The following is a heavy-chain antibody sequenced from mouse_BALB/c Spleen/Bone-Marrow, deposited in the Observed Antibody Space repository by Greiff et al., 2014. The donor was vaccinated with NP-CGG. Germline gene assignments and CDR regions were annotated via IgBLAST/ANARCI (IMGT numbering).Heavy chain of an antibody. Sequence: QVQLQQPGAELVRPGASVKLSCKASGYTFTTFWINWVKQRPGQGLEWIGNIYPSDTYTNYSQDFKDKATLTVDKSSSTAYMQLSSPTSEDSAVYYCTRSRGYFDYWGQGTTLIVSS. CDR2: IYPSDTYT. V-gene: IGHV1-69*02. CDR1: GYTFTTFW. CDR3: TRSRGYFDY. J-gene: IGHJ2*01.